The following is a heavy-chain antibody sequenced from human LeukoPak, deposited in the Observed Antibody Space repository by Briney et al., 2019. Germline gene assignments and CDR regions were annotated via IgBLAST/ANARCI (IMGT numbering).Heavy chain of an antibody. D-gene: IGHD3-22*01. CDR2: INHSGST. CDR3: ARDGTGDSSGYYYSQFDY. J-gene: IGHJ4*02. V-gene: IGHV4-34*01. CDR1: GGSFSGYY. Sequence: SETLSLTCAVYGGSFSGYYWSWIRQPPGKGLEWIGEINHSGSTNYNPSLKIRVTISVDTSKNQFSLKLSSVTAADTAVYYCARDGTGDSSGYYYSQFDYWGQGTLVTVSS.